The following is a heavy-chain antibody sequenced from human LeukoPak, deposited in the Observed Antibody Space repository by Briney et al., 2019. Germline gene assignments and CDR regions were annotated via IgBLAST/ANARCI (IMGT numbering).Heavy chain of an antibody. V-gene: IGHV3-30*02. CDR3: AKGYSSSWFSNWFDP. Sequence: PGGSLRLSCAASGFTFSSYGMHWVRQAPGKGLEWVAFIRYDGSNKYYADSVKGRFTISRDNSKNTLYLQMNSLRAEDTAVHYCAKGYSSSWFSNWFDPWGQGTLVTVSS. CDR2: IRYDGSNK. CDR1: GFTFSSYG. J-gene: IGHJ5*02. D-gene: IGHD6-13*01.